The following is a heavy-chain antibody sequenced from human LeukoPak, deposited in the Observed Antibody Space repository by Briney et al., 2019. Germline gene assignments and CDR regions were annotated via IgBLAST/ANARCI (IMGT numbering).Heavy chain of an antibody. CDR2: ISSSSSYI. CDR3: ARVYVGALDY. V-gene: IGHV3-21*01. D-gene: IGHD1-26*01. J-gene: IGHJ4*02. CDR1: GFTFSSYS. Sequence: GGSLRLSCAASGFTFSSYSMNWARQAPGKGLEWVSSISSSSSYIYYADSVKGRFTISRDNAKNSLYLQMNSPRAEDTAVYYCARVYVGALDYWGQGTLVTVSS.